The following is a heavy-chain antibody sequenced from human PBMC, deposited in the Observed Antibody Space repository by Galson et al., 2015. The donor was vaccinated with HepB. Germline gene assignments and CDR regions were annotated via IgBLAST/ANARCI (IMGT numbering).Heavy chain of an antibody. CDR1: GGSIVTSSHY. CDR3: VRPRYCSSATCTAAFDF. V-gene: IGHV4-39*01. D-gene: IGHD2-2*01. J-gene: IGHJ4*02. CDR2: IYHDGST. Sequence: LSLTCTVSGGSIVTSSHYWGWVRQPPGKGLEWIGRIYHDGSTLYKASLKSRITMSVDTSKNQFALKVNSVTAADTALYYCVRPRYCSSATCTAAFDFWGQGILVTVSP.